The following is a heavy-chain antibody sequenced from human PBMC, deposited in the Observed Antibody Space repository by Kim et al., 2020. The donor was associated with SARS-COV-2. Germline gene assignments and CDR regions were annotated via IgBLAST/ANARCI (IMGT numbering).Heavy chain of an antibody. J-gene: IGHJ4*02. CDR2: ISGSGGST. CDR3: AKTQYYYDSSGYPTPFDY. D-gene: IGHD3-22*01. V-gene: IGHV3-23*01. CDR1: GFTFSSYA. Sequence: GGSLRLSCAASGFTFSSYAMSWVRQAPGKGLEWVSAISGSGGSTYYADSVKGRFTISRDNSKNTLYLQMNSLRAEDTAVYYCAKTQYYYDSSGYPTPFDYWGQGTLVTVSS.